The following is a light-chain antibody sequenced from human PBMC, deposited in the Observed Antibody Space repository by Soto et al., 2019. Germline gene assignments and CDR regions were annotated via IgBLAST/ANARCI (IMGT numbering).Light chain of an antibody. CDR2: GNS. CDR3: QSYDSSLSGSV. Sequence: QPVLTQPPSVSGAPGQRVTISCTGSSSNIGAGYDVHWYQQLPGTAPKLLIYGNSNRPSGVPDRFSGSKSGTSASLAITGLQGEDEADYYCQSYDSSLSGSVLGGGTKRTVL. CDR1: SSNIGAGYD. J-gene: IGLJ3*02. V-gene: IGLV1-40*01.